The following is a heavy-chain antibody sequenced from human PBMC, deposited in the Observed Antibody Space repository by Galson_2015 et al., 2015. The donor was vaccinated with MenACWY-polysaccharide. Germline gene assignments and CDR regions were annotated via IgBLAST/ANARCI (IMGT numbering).Heavy chain of an antibody. D-gene: IGHD3-10*01. CDR1: GGSISRSSHY. Sequence: SETLSLTCTVSGGSISRSSHYWGWIRQPPGKGLEWIGSIYDSGKTYYNPSLKSRGTISVDTSRNQFSLKLSSVTAADTAVYWCAIDSHYYGSGIHGWFDPWGQGTLVSVSS. CDR2: IYDSGKT. CDR3: AIDSHYYGSGIHGWFDP. J-gene: IGHJ5*02. V-gene: IGHV4-39*07.